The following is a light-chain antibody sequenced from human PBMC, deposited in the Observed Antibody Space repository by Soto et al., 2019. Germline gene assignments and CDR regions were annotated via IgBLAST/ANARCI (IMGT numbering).Light chain of an antibody. CDR1: SSDVGSYNY. J-gene: IGLJ2*01. Sequence: QLVLTQPASVSGSPGQSITISCTGTSSDVGSYNYVSWYQQHPGKAPKLIIYEVSNRPSGVSNRFSGSKSGNTASLTISGLQAEDEADYYCSSYTSSSTLVFGGGTKLTVL. CDR3: SSYTSSSTLV. CDR2: EVS. V-gene: IGLV2-14*01.